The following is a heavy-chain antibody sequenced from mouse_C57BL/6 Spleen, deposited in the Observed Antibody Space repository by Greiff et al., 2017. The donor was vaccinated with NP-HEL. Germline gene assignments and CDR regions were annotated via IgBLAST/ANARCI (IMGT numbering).Heavy chain of an antibody. Sequence: QVQLQQPGAELVKPGASVKLSCKASGYTFTSYWMQWVKQRPGQGLEWIGEIDPSDSYTNYNQKFKGKATLTVDTSSSTAYMQLSSLTSEDSAVYYCASEYGKAFDYWGQGTTLTVSS. CDR1: GYTFTSYW. J-gene: IGHJ2*01. CDR3: ASEYGKAFDY. CDR2: IDPSDSYT. D-gene: IGHD2-10*02. V-gene: IGHV1-50*01.